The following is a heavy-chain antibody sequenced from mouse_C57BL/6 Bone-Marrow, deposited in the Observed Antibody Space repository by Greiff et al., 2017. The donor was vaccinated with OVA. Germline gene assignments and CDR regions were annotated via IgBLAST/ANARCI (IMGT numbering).Heavy chain of an antibody. D-gene: IGHD2-10*02. J-gene: IGHJ3*01. CDR2: ISNGGGST. CDR3: ARGGYGNYPFAY. CDR1: GFTFSDYY. Sequence: EVQVVESGGGLVQPGGSLKLSCAASGFTFSDYYMYWVRQTPEKRLEWVAYISNGGGSTYYPDTVKGRFTISRDNAKNTLYLQMSRLKSEDTAMYYCARGGYGNYPFAYWGQGTLVTVSA. V-gene: IGHV5-12*01.